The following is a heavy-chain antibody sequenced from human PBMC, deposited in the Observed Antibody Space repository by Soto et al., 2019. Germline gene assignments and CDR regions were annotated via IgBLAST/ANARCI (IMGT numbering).Heavy chain of an antibody. D-gene: IGHD1-26*01. CDR3: ARGRVDGGELDL. CDR1: GFTFRTYG. J-gene: IGHJ4*02. Sequence: VQLVESGGGVVQPGRSLRLSCAASGFTFRTYGMYWVRQAPGKGLEWEAVIWYDASNKYYADSVKGRFTISRDNSENTLYLQMNSLRAEDTAVYYCARGRVDGGELDLWGQGTLVTVSS. V-gene: IGHV3-33*01. CDR2: IWYDASNK.